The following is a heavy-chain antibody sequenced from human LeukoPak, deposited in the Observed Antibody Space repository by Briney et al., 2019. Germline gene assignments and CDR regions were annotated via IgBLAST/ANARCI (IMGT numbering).Heavy chain of an antibody. CDR2: ISGSGGST. D-gene: IGHD6-13*01. CDR1: GFTFSSYE. V-gene: IGHV3-23*01. CDR3: AKSPAAGTFEYFQH. J-gene: IGHJ1*01. Sequence: GGSLRLSCAASGFTFSSYEMNWVRQAPGKGLEWVSAISGSGGSTYYADSVKGRFTISRDNSKSTLYLQMNSLRAEDTAVYYCAKSPAAGTFEYFQHWGQGTLVTVSS.